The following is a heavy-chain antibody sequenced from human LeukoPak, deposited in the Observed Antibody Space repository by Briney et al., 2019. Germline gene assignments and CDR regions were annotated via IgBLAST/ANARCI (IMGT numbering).Heavy chain of an antibody. Sequence: SSETLSLICAVYGGSFSGYYWSWIRQPPGRGLEWIGEINHSGSTNYNPSLKSRVTISVDTSKNQFSLKLSSVTAADTAVYYCARGGPRDYDFWSGYSTFDYWGQGTLVTVSS. J-gene: IGHJ4*02. CDR2: INHSGST. CDR3: ARGGPRDYDFWSGYSTFDY. D-gene: IGHD3-3*01. CDR1: GGSFSGYY. V-gene: IGHV4-34*01.